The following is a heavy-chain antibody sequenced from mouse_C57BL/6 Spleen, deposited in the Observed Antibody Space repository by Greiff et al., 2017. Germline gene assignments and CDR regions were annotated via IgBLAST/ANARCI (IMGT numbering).Heavy chain of an antibody. Sequence: QVQLQQPGAELVQPGASVKMSCKASGYTFTSYWITWVKQRPGQGLEWIGDIYPGSGSTNYNEKFKSKATLTVEPYSCTAYMQLGMLTSGHSAVYYCAKRVTTVVATDYFDYWGQGTTLTVSS. J-gene: IGHJ2*01. D-gene: IGHD1-1*01. CDR2: IYPGSGST. CDR1: GYTFTSYW. V-gene: IGHV1-55*01. CDR3: AKRVTTVVATDYFDY.